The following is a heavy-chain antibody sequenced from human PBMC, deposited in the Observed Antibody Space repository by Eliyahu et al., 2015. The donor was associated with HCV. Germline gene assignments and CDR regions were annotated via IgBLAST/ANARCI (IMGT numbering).Heavy chain of an antibody. CDR1: GFXFXNAW. CDR3: TTESITAFGVVTAFDN. J-gene: IGHJ4*02. CDR2: IKSKRDGGTT. D-gene: IGHD3-3*01. Sequence: EVQLVESGGDLVKPGGSLRLSCAASGFXFXNAWXSWVRQAPGKELEWVGRIKSKRDGGTTAYGAPEKGRFTISRDDSRNTVYLQMNSLKIEDTAVYYCTTESITAFGVVTAFDNWGQGTLVTVSS. V-gene: IGHV3-15*01.